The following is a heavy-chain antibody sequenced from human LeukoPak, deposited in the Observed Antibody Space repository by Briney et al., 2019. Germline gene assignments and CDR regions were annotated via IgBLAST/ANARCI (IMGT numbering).Heavy chain of an antibody. CDR3: ARATTRYVLDY. J-gene: IGHJ4*02. V-gene: IGHV4-31*03. CDR1: GGSISSGGYY. D-gene: IGHD3-16*01. Sequence: SETLSLTCTVSGGSISSGGYYWSWVRQHPGKGLEWIGYIYYSGSTYYNPSLKSRVTISVDTSKNQFSLKLSSVTAADTAVHYCARATTRYVLDYWGQGTLVTVSS. CDR2: IYYSGST.